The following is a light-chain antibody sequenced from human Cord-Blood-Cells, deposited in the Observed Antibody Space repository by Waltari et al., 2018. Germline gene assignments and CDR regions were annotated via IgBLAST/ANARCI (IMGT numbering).Light chain of an antibody. J-gene: IGLJ1*01. CDR1: SSAVGGYNS. CDR3: SSYAGSNNYV. Sequence: QSAMTQPPSASGSPGQSVTISCTGTSSAVGGYNSVSWYQQHPGKAPNLMIYEVSKRPSGVPDRFSGSKSGNPASLTVSGLQAEDEADYYCSSYAGSNNYVFGTGTKVTVL. CDR2: EVS. V-gene: IGLV2-8*01.